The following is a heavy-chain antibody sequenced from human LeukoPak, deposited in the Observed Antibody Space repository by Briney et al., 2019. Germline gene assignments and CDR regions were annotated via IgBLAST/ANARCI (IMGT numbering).Heavy chain of an antibody. J-gene: IGHJ4*02. V-gene: IGHV3-30*02. CDR3: AKIADYGDYADDYFDY. CDR2: IRYDGSNK. Sequence: GGSLRLSCAASGFTFSSYGMHWVRQAPGKGLEWVAFIRYDGSNKYYADSVKGRFTISRDNSKNTLYLQMNSLRAEDTAVYYCAKIADYGDYADDYFDYWGQGTLVAVSS. CDR1: GFTFSSYG. D-gene: IGHD4-17*01.